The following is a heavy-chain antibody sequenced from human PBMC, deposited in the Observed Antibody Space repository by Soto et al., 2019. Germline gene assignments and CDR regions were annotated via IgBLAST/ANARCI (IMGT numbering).Heavy chain of an antibody. V-gene: IGHV3-9*01. Sequence: EVQVAESGGGLVQPGRSLRLSCAASGFTFHNFAMHWVRQAPGKGLEWVSGIAWDGGSRGYAGSVKGRFTISRDNARNSLYLQMRSLRAEGTAMYYCAKEGAVSMGYFDLWGQGTLVIVSS. CDR2: IAWDGGSR. CDR1: GFTFHNFA. CDR3: AKEGAVSMGYFDL. D-gene: IGHD6-19*01. J-gene: IGHJ4*02.